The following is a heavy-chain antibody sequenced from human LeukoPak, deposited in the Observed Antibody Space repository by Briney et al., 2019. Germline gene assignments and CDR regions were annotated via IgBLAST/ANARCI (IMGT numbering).Heavy chain of an antibody. V-gene: IGHV4-38-2*02. CDR1: GYSISSDYY. J-gene: IGHJ6*03. Sequence: SETLSLTCTVSGYSISSDYYWGWVRQPPGKGLEWIGEINHSGSTNYNPSLKSRVTISVDTSKNQFSLKLSSVTAADTAVYYCARRGNRAMDYYYYYMDVWGKGTTVTISS. CDR3: ARRGNRAMDYYYYYMDV. CDR2: INHSGST. D-gene: IGHD1-14*01.